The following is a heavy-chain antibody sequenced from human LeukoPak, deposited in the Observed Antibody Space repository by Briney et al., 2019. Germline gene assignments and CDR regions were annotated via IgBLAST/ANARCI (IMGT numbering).Heavy chain of an antibody. CDR2: ITWTSNYI. D-gene: IGHD2-15*01. CDR3: AQKARDSGMRIF. J-gene: IGHJ4*02. V-gene: IGHV3-21*01. CDR1: GFTFSNFA. Sequence: GGSLRLSCVTSGFTFSNFAMTWVRQAPGKGLEWVSSITWTSNYIYYADSVKGRFTVSRDNAKNSLFLQMDSLRADDTAVYYCAQKARDSGMRIFGGQGTLVTVSS.